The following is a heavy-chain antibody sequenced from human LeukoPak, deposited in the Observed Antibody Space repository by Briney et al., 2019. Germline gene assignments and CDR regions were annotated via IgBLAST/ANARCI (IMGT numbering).Heavy chain of an antibody. J-gene: IGHJ5*02. Sequence: SETLSLTCAVQGGSFSGYYWSWIRQPPGKGLEWIGEINDGGTTTYNPSLKSRVAMSVDTSKNQFSLKLSSVTAADTAVYYCARGGTRRFLEWLLDHNWFDPWGQGTLVTVSS. V-gene: IGHV4-34*01. CDR2: INDGGTT. CDR3: ARGGTRRFLEWLLDHNWFDP. CDR1: GGSFSGYY. D-gene: IGHD3-3*01.